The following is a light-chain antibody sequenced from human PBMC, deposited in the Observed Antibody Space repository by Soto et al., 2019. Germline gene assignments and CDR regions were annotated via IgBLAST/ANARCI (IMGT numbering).Light chain of an antibody. V-gene: IGKV3-20*01. CDR2: GAS. CDR1: QSVSTNY. J-gene: IGKJ4*01. CDR3: QQYGSVPLT. Sequence: EIVLTQSPGTLSLSPGERATLSCRASQSVSTNYLAWYQHKPGQAPRLLIYGASSRATGIPDRFSGSESGADFTLTISRLEPEDFAVYFCQQYGSVPLTFGGGTKVEIK.